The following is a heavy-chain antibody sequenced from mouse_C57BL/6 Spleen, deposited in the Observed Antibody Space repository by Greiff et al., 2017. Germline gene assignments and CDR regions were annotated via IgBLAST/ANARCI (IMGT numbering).Heavy chain of an antibody. J-gene: IGHJ3*01. V-gene: IGHV1-81*01. CDR3: ARSLGRRAWFAY. D-gene: IGHD4-1*01. Sequence: QVQLKESGAELARPGASVKLSCKASGYTFTSYGISWVKQRTGQGLEWIGEIYPRSGNTYYNEKFKGKATLTADKSSSTAYMELRSLTSEDSAVYFCARSLGRRAWFAYWGQGTLVTVSA. CDR1: GYTFTSYG. CDR2: IYPRSGNT.